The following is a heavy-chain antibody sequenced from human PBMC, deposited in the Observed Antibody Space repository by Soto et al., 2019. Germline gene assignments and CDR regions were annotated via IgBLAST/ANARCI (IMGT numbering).Heavy chain of an antibody. CDR1: GFTFSGYA. J-gene: IGHJ3*02. Sequence: VGALRLSCAASGFTFSGYAMDWVRQAPGKGLDWVAVVSYDGSNKYYADSVKGRFTISRDNSKNTLYLEMNSLRVEDTAVYYCARARNWNDVWSAFEIRGLGTMVTVSS. D-gene: IGHD1-1*01. CDR3: ARARNWNDVWSAFEI. V-gene: IGHV3-30-3*01. CDR2: VSYDGSNK.